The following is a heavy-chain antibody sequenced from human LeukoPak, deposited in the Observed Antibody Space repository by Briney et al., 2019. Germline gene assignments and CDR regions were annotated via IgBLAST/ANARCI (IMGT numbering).Heavy chain of an antibody. CDR1: GYTFTSYA. Sequence: ASVKVSCKASGYTFTSYAMNWVRQAPGQGLEWMGWINTNTGNPTYAQGFTGRFVFSLDTSVSTAYLQISSLKAEDTAVYYCASLWSTDILTGYYTSQDYWGQGTLVTVSS. CDR3: ASLWSTDILTGYYTSQDY. D-gene: IGHD3-9*01. CDR2: INTNTGNP. J-gene: IGHJ4*02. V-gene: IGHV7-4-1*02.